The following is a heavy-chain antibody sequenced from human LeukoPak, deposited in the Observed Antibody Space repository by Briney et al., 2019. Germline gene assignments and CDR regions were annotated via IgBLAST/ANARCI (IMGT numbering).Heavy chain of an antibody. CDR2: ISANNGNT. J-gene: IGHJ5*02. CDR1: GYTLSSYG. D-gene: IGHD1-7*01. Sequence: ASVKVSCKASGYTLSSYGITWVRQAPGQGLEWMGWISANNGNTNYAQKFQGRVTMTTDTSASTAYMELRSLRSDDTAVYYCARRVKPGWNYKSGSWFDPWGQGTLVTVSS. CDR3: ARRVKPGWNYKSGSWFDP. V-gene: IGHV1-18*01.